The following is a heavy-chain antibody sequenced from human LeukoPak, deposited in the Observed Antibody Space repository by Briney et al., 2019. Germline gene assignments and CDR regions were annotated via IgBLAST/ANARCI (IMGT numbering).Heavy chain of an antibody. CDR2: IYYSGST. Sequence: SETLSLTCTVSGGSISSYYWSWIRQPPGRGLEWIGYIYYSGSTNYNPSLKSRATISVDTSKNQFSLKLSSVTAADTAVYYCARGHCSSTSCLFDYWGQGTLVTVSS. D-gene: IGHD2-2*01. CDR1: GGSISSYY. CDR3: ARGHCSSTSCLFDY. V-gene: IGHV4-59*01. J-gene: IGHJ4*02.